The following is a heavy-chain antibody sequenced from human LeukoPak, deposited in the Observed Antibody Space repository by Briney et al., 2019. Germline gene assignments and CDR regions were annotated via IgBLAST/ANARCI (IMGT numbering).Heavy chain of an antibody. D-gene: IGHD6-13*01. V-gene: IGHV4-39*07. CDR2: IYYSGST. Sequence: SETLSLTCTVSGGSISSSSYYWGWIRQPPGKGLEWIGSIYYSGSTYYNPSLKSRVTISVDTSKNQFSLKLSSVTAADTAVYYCASGGSSWYDRVDYWGQGTLVTVSS. CDR1: GGSISSSSYY. CDR3: ASGGSSWYDRVDY. J-gene: IGHJ4*02.